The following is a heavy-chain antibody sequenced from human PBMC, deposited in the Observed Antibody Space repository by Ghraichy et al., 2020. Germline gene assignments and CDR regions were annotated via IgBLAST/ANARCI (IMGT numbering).Heavy chain of an antibody. J-gene: IGHJ6*02. D-gene: IGHD3-3*01. V-gene: IGHV3-7*04. CDR3: ARVTYYDFWSGHYAGYQYCIAV. CDR2: INQDGSEK. Sequence: GGSLRLSCAASGFTLSSNWMSWVRQAPGKGLEWVANINQDGSEKYYVDSVKGRFTISRDNAKNSLYLQMNSLRAEDTAVYYCARVTYYDFWSGHYAGYQYCIAVWGQGTTVTLSS. CDR1: GFTLSSNW.